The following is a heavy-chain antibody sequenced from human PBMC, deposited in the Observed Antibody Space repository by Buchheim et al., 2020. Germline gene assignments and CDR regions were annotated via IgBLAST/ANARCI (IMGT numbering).Heavy chain of an antibody. CDR2: ISYDGSNK. J-gene: IGHJ6*02. D-gene: IGHD1-26*01. Sequence: QVQLVESGGGVVQPGRSLRLSCAASGFTFSSYGMRWVRQAPGKGLEWVAVISYDGSNKYYADSVKGRFTISRDNSKKTLYLQMNSLRAEDTAVYYCAKGLGVGATWDYYYYYGMDVWGQGTT. CDR1: GFTFSSYG. V-gene: IGHV3-30*18. CDR3: AKGLGVGATWDYYYYYGMDV.